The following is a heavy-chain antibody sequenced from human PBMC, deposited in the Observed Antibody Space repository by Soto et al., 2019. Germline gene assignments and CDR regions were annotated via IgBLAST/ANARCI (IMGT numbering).Heavy chain of an antibody. CDR3: ARGSLVRGISY. V-gene: IGHV4-30-4*01. J-gene: IGHJ4*02. Sequence: PSETLSLTCTVSGGSISSGDYYWSWIRQPPGKGLEWIGSIYYSGNTFYNPSLKSRVTISVGTSKNQFSLRLSSVTAADTAVYSCARGSLVRGISYWGRGTLVTVSS. D-gene: IGHD3-10*01. CDR1: GGSISSGDYY. CDR2: IYYSGNT.